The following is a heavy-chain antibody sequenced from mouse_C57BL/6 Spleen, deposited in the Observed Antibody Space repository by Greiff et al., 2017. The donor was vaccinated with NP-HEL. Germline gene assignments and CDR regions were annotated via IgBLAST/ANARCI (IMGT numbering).Heavy chain of an antibody. Sequence: QVQLQQSGAELVKPGASVKLSCKASGYTFTSYWMQWVKQRPGQGLEWIGEIDPSDSYTNYNQKFKGKATLTVDTSSSTAYMQLSSLTSEDSAVYYCARGHDAMDYWGQGTSVTVSS. CDR3: ARGHDAMDY. V-gene: IGHV1-50*01. CDR2: IDPSDSYT. CDR1: GYTFTSYW. D-gene: IGHD3-3*01. J-gene: IGHJ4*01.